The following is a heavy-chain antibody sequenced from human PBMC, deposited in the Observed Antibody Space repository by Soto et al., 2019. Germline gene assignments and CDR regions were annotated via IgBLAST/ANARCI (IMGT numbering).Heavy chain of an antibody. V-gene: IGHV1-46*01. CDR1: RYTFTNFY. Sequence: GASVKVSCKAMRYTFTNFYIHWVRQAPGQGLEWMGMINPSGGSTSYAQKFQGRVTMTRDTSTSTVYMQLTSLRSEDTAVYYCASPHPLYCSGGRCTPDLPLHYWGQGTLVTAPQ. CDR3: ASPHPLYCSGGRCTPDLPLHY. D-gene: IGHD2-15*01. CDR2: INPSGGST. J-gene: IGHJ4*02.